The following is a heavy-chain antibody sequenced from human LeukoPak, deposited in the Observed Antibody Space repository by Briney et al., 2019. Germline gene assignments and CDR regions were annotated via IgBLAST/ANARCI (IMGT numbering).Heavy chain of an antibody. CDR1: GGSISSYY. D-gene: IGHD5-18*01. Sequence: SETLSLTCTVSGGSISSYYWSWIRQPPGKGLEWIGYIYYSGSTNYNPSLKSRVTISVDTSKNQFSLKLSSVAAADTAVYYCARRGRGGYSYGYYFDYWGQGTLVTVSS. CDR2: IYYSGST. CDR3: ARRGRGGYSYGYYFDY. V-gene: IGHV4-59*08. J-gene: IGHJ4*02.